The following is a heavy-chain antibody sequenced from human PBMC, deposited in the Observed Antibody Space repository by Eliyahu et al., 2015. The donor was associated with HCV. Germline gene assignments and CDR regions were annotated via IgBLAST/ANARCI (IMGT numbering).Heavy chain of an antibody. J-gene: IGHJ4*02. V-gene: IGHV3-7*01. CDR2: INEDGSEK. CDR1: RFPFXXYC. D-gene: IGHD3-16*01. Sequence: EVQLVESGGGLVQPGGSLXLSCAAXRFPFXXYCMXWVXXAPGKGLEWVANINEDGSEKTYVDSVQGRFTISRDNARNSMYLQMNTLRADDTALYYCARDPGCGNTWGNYFDFWGQGTLVTVA. CDR3: ARDPGCGNTWGNYFDF.